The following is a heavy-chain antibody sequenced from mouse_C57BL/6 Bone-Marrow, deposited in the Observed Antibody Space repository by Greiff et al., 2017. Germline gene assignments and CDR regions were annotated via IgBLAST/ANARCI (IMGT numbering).Heavy chain of an antibody. D-gene: IGHD2-4*01. V-gene: IGHV5-17*01. CDR1: GFTFGDYG. J-gene: IGHJ4*01. CDR2: ISSGSSTI. Sequence: EVKLVESGGGLVKPGGSLKLSCAASGFTFGDYGMHWVRQAPEKGLEWVAYISSGSSTIYYADTVKGRFTISRDNAKNTLFLQMTSLRSEDTAMDYCASFCDYDAFYAMDYWGQGTSVTVSS. CDR3: ASFCDYDAFYAMDY.